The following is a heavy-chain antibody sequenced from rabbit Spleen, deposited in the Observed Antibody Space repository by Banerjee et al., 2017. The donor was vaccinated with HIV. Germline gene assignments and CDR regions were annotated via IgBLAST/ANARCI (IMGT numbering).Heavy chain of an antibody. Sequence: QEQLVESGGGLVQPGGSLKLSCKASGFDFGTYYMSWVRQAPGKGLEWISCIAGSSSGFTYSATWAKGRFTISKTSSTTVTLQMTSLTAADTATYFCARDTGSSFSSYGMDLWGQGTLVTVS. J-gene: IGHJ3*01. CDR1: GFDFGTYY. CDR3: ARDTGSSFSSYGMDL. V-gene: IGHV1S45*01. D-gene: IGHD8-1*01. CDR2: IAGSSSGFT.